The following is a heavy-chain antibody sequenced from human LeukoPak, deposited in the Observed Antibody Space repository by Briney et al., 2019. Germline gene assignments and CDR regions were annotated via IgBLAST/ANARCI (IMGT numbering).Heavy chain of an antibody. CDR3: ARTFDWSKYYYYGIDV. CDR1: RYTFSSYG. Sequence: GGSLRLSCAESRYTFSSYGMQWVRQAPGKGLEWVELIRYDGSNKYYADSVKGRFTISRDNSKNTLYLQMNSLRAEDTAVYYCARTFDWSKYYYYGIDVWGPGTTVTVSS. D-gene: IGHD3-9*01. J-gene: IGHJ6*02. V-gene: IGHV3-30*02. CDR2: IRYDGSNK.